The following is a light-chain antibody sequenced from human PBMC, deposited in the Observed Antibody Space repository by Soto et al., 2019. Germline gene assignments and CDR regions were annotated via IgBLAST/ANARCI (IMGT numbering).Light chain of an antibody. Sequence: DIQMTQSPSSLSASVGDRVTITCRASQSVSTYLNWYQEKPGKAPKFLIYDASNLQSGVPSRFSGSGSGTDFTLTISSLQPEDFATYYCKQSYTTPRTFGPGTKVDIK. J-gene: IGKJ3*01. CDR2: DAS. CDR3: KQSYTTPRT. V-gene: IGKV1-39*01. CDR1: QSVSTY.